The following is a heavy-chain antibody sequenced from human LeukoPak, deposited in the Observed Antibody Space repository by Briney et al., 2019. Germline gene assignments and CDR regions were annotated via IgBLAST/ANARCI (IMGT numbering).Heavy chain of an antibody. CDR2: IYISGST. CDR3: AREGSYYVDY. CDR1: GGSISSYY. J-gene: IGHJ4*02. V-gene: IGHV4-4*07. D-gene: IGHD1-26*01. Sequence: SETLSLTCIVSGGSISSYYWNWIRQPAGKGLEWIGRIYISGSTNYNPSLKSRVTMSVDTSKNQFSPKLSSVTAADTAVYYCAREGSYYVDYWGQGTLVAVSS.